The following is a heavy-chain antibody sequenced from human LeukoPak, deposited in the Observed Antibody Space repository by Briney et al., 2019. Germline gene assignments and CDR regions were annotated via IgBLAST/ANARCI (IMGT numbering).Heavy chain of an antibody. D-gene: IGHD1-26*01. CDR2: INSYGTTT. CDR1: GFTFSRFW. J-gene: IGHJ4*02. CDR3: GTLGVMWEIDY. Sequence: GGSLRLSCAASGFTFSRFWMFWVRQAPGKGPVWVSRINSYGTTTNYADSVKGRSIISRDNTKSTLYLEMNSLRAEDTAVYYCGTLGVMWEIDYWGQGTLVTVSS. V-gene: IGHV3-74*01.